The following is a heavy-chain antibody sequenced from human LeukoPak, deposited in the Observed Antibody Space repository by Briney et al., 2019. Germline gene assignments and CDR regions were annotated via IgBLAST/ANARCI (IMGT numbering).Heavy chain of an antibody. Sequence: PGGSLRLSCAASGFTFSNYAMGWVRQAPGKGLEWVSAISGSGGSTYYADSVKGRFTISRDNSKNTLYLQMNSLRAEDTAVYYCAKQVSGFGELYSYFDYWGQGTLVTVSS. D-gene: IGHD3-10*01. V-gene: IGHV3-23*01. CDR1: GFTFSNYA. CDR3: AKQVSGFGELYSYFDY. J-gene: IGHJ4*02. CDR2: ISGSGGST.